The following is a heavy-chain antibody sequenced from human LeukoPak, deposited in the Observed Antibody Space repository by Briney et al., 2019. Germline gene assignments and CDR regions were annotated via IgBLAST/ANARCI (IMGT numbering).Heavy chain of an antibody. CDR1: GYTFTSYY. J-gene: IGHJ4*02. CDR3: ARRPYYYGSGSYLMDY. V-gene: IGHV1-46*01. CDR2: INPSGGST. Sequence: ASVKVSCKASGYTFTSYYMHWVRQAPGQGLEWMGIINPSGGSTSYAQEFQGRVTMTRDTSTSTVYMELSSLRSEDTAVYYCARRPYYYGSGSYLMDYWGQGTLVTVSS. D-gene: IGHD3-10*01.